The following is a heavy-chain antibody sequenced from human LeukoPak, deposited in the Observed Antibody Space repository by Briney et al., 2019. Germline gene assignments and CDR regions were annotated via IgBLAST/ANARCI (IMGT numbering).Heavy chain of an antibody. CDR2: IAHDGTR. J-gene: IGHJ4*02. CDR1: GGSIDSTNY. Sequence: SGTLSLTCGVSGGSIDSTNYWSWVRQAPGKGLEWVGEIAHDGTRNYNPSLRSRVAMSFDRANNYFSLSLTAVTAADTALYYCTRETRPFCPFAFWGQGVMVTVSS. V-gene: IGHV4-4*02. D-gene: IGHD1-14*01. CDR3: TRETRPFCPFAF.